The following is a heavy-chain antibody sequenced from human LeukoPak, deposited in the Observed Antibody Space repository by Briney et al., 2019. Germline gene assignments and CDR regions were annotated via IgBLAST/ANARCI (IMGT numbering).Heavy chain of an antibody. CDR2: IYTSGST. CDR3: ASDFWSGYYDY. CDR1: GGSISSGSYY. V-gene: IGHV4-61*02. D-gene: IGHD3-3*01. Sequence: SQTLSLTCTVSGGSISSGSYYWSWIRQPAGKGLEWIGRIYTSGSTNYNPSLKSRVTISVDTSKNRFSLKLSSVTAADTAVYYCASDFWSGYYDYWGQGTLVTVSS. J-gene: IGHJ4*02.